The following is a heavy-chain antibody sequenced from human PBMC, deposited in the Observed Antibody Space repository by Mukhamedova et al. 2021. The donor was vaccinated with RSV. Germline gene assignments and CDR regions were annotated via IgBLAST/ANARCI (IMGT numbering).Heavy chain of an antibody. CDR2: GST. V-gene: IGHV4-39*07. Sequence: GSTYYNPSLKSRVTISIDTSKNQFSLKLSSVTAADTAVYYCARDKAAAGPTPGGYWGQGTLVTVS. CDR3: ARDKAAAGPTPGGY. D-gene: IGHD6-13*01. J-gene: IGHJ4*02.